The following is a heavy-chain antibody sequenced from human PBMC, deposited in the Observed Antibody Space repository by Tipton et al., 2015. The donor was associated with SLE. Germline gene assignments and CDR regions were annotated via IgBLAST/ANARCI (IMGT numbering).Heavy chain of an antibody. CDR1: GFTFSNYG. CDR3: ARVLGSYYALDY. D-gene: IGHD1-26*01. J-gene: IGHJ4*02. CDR2: ISYDGSNK. V-gene: IGHV3-30*04. Sequence: SLRLSCAASGFTFSNYGMHWVRQAPGKGLEWVALISYDGSNKYYADSVKGRFTISRDNSNNRLYLQMNSLRPEDTAVYSCARVLGSYYALDYWGQGTLVTVSS.